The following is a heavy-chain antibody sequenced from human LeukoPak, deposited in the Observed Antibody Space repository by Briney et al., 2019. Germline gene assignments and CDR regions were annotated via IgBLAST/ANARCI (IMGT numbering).Heavy chain of an antibody. J-gene: IGHJ4*02. V-gene: IGHV1-58*02. Sequence: GTSVKVSCKASGLTFSTSAMQWVRQTRGQGLEWIGWTVLGSGDTNYAQSLKERVTITRDMSTSTAYMEVSSLRSEDTAMYYCAAGFSNHGYIYWGQGTLDTVSS. CDR1: GLTFSTSA. CDR2: TVLGSGDT. D-gene: IGHD6-13*01. CDR3: AAGFSNHGYIY.